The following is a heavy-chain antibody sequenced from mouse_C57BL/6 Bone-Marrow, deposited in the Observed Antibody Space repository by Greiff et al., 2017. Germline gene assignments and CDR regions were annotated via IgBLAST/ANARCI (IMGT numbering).Heavy chain of an antibody. CDR3: AKGEYGNHAGMDY. CDR1: GFSLTSYG. D-gene: IGHD2-10*02. V-gene: IGHV2-2*01. Sequence: VQLQQSGPGLVQPSQSLSITCTVSGFSLTSYGVPWVRQSPGKGLEWLGVIWSGGSTDYNAAFISRLSIRKDNSKSQVFFKMNSLQADDTAIYYCAKGEYGNHAGMDYWGQGTSVTVSS. J-gene: IGHJ4*01. CDR2: IWSGGST.